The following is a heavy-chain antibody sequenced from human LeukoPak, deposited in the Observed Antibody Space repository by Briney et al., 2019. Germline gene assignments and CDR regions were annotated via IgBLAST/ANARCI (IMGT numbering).Heavy chain of an antibody. D-gene: IGHD3-9*01. J-gene: IGHJ4*02. V-gene: IGHV3-23*01. CDR1: GFTSSSYA. CDR3: AKDLYDLLTGAGVFDY. CDR2: NSGSGDST. Sequence: SGGSLRPSCAASGFTSSSYAMSGVRQAPGKGQERVSANSGSGDSTYYADSVKGRFPISRDNSKNTLYLQMNSLRAEDPAVYYCAKDLYDLLTGAGVFDYWGQGTLVTVSS.